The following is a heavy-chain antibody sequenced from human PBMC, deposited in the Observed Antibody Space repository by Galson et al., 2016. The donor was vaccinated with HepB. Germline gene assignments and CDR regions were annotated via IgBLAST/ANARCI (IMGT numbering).Heavy chain of an antibody. V-gene: IGHV4-61*01. Sequence: ETLSLTCTVSSDPVTSGTYYWSWVRQSPGKGLDWIGYIHDSGNTNYNPSIKSRVTISRDTYKNQFFLELTSVTAADTAVYYCARDEGFYNGMDVWGQGTTVTVAS. D-gene: IGHD2-2*02. CDR3: ARDEGFYNGMDV. J-gene: IGHJ6*02. CDR2: IHDSGNT. CDR1: SDPVTSGTYY.